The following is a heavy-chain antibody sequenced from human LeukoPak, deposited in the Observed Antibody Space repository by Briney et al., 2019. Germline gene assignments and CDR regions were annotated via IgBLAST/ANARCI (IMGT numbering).Heavy chain of an antibody. V-gene: IGHV1-18*01. J-gene: IGHJ4*02. CDR1: GYXLTSYG. CDR2: ITAYNGNT. CDR3: ARVYYDMVTGYYRDFDY. D-gene: IGHD3-9*01. Sequence: ASVKVSCMASGYXLTSYGFTWVRQAPGQGLEWMGWITAYNGNTNYPRNFQGRVTMTTDTSTNTAYMELRSLISDDTAMYYCARVYYDMVTGYYRDFDYWGQGTLVTVSS.